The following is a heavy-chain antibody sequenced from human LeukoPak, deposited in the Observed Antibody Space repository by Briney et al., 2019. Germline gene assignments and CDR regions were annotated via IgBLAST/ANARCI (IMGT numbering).Heavy chain of an antibody. J-gene: IGHJ4*02. V-gene: IGHV3-23*01. CDR1: GFTFSSYA. CDR2: ISGSGDST. Sequence: GGSLRLSRAASGFTFSSYAMSWVRQAPGKGLEWVSAISGSGDSTYYGDSVKGRFTISRDNSKNTLYLQMNSLRAEDTAVYYCAKTRPLDSSSWSHGDYWGQGTLATVSS. D-gene: IGHD6-13*01. CDR3: AKTRPLDSSSWSHGDY.